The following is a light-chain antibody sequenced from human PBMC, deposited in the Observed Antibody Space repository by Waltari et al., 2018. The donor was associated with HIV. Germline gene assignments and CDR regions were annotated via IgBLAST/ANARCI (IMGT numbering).Light chain of an antibody. J-gene: IGLJ2*01. Sequence: SYDLTQPTSVSVSPGQTARITCSGDALANQYAYWYQRKPGQAPGVVIYKVSERSSGAPERFSGSSSGTTVTLTISGVQAEDEADYYCQSADSSGTYLVICGGGTKLTVL. CDR1: ALANQY. CDR2: KVS. CDR3: QSADSSGTYLVI. V-gene: IGLV3-25*03.